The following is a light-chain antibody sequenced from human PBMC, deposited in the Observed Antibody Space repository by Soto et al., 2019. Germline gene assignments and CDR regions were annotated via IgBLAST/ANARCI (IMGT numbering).Light chain of an antibody. CDR1: EDISNY. CDR3: QQYENLRLHT. J-gene: IGKJ2*01. CDR2: DAS. Sequence: DIQMTQSPSSLSASVGERVTITCRANEDISNYLNWYQQKPGRAPKLLIYDASTLETGVPSRFSGSGSGTHFTLAISSLQPEDVGTYYCQQYENLRLHTFGPGTKL. V-gene: IGKV1-33*01.